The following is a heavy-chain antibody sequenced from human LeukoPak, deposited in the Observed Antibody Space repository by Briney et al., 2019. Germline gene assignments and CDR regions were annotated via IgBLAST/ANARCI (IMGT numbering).Heavy chain of an antibody. Sequence: GGSLRLSCAASGFTLSNYWMSWVRQAPGKGLDWVANIKEDGSEKYYVDSVKGRFTISRDNAKNSLHLQMNSLRAEDTAIYYCARDSQHLNFDYWGQGTLVTVSS. CDR1: GFTLSNYW. J-gene: IGHJ4*02. CDR2: IKEDGSEK. CDR3: ARDSQHLNFDY. D-gene: IGHD3-3*02. V-gene: IGHV3-7*04.